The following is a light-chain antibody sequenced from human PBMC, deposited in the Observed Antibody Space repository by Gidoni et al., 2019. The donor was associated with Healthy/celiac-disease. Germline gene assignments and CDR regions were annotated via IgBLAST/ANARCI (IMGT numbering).Light chain of an antibody. CDR1: SSNTGSNT. CDR3: AAWDDSLNGPV. J-gene: IGLJ1*01. V-gene: IGLV1-44*01. Sequence: QSVLTPPPSASGTPGQRVTISCSGSSSNTGSNTVNWYQQLPGTAPKLLSYSNNQRPSGVPDRFSGSKSGTSASLAISGLQSEDEADYYCAAWDDSLNGPVFGTGTKVTVL. CDR2: SNN.